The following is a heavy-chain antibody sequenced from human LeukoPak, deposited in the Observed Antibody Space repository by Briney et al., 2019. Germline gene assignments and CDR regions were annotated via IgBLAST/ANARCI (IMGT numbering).Heavy chain of an antibody. CDR3: ATSQVEDSSGPGGY. Sequence: PGGSLRLSCAASGFTVSSNYMSWVRQAPGKGLEWVSVLYSGGSTYYADSVKGRFTISRDNSKNTLYLQMNSLRAEDTAVYYCATSQVEDSSGPGGYWGQGTLVTVSS. CDR2: LYSGGST. D-gene: IGHD3-22*01. J-gene: IGHJ4*02. V-gene: IGHV3-53*01. CDR1: GFTVSSNY.